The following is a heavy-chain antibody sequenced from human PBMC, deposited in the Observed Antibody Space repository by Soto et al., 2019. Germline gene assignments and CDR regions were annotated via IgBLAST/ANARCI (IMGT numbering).Heavy chain of an antibody. CDR1: GFTFSSYA. Sequence: GVSLRLSCAASGFTFSSYAMSWVRPAPGKGLEWFSAISGSGGSTYYADSVKGRFTISRDNSKNTLYLQMNSLRAEDTAVYYCAKDQGTYCGGDCYSGAFEIWGQGTM. J-gene: IGHJ3*02. CDR3: AKDQGTYCGGDCYSGAFEI. V-gene: IGHV3-23*01. D-gene: IGHD2-21*02. CDR2: ISGSGGST.